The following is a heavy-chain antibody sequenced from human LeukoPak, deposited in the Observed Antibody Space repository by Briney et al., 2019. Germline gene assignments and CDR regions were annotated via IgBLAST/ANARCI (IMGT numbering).Heavy chain of an antibody. V-gene: IGHV3-48*04. D-gene: IGHD3-10*01. CDR1: GFTFSSYS. CDR3: AKDMVRGVILWGMDV. J-gene: IGHJ6*02. CDR2: ISSSGSTI. Sequence: GGSLRLSCAASGFTFSSYSMNWVRQAPGKGLEGVSYISSSGSTIYYADSVKGRFTISRDNAKNSLYLQMNSLRAEDTAVYYCAKDMVRGVILWGMDVWGQGTTVTVSS.